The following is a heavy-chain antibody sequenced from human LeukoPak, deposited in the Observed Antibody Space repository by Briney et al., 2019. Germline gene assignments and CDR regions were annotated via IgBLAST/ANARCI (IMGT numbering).Heavy chain of an antibody. Sequence: GGSLRLSCAASGFTFSSYTMNWVRQAPGMGLEWVSSISDSSYYIYYADSVRGRFTVSSDSAKNSLYLQMNGLRAEDTAVYYCARRKDVVVVPGTMGYYLDVWGKGTTVTVSS. CDR1: GFTFSSYT. CDR3: ARRKDVVVVPGTMGYYLDV. CDR2: ISDSSYYI. V-gene: IGHV3-21*01. J-gene: IGHJ6*03. D-gene: IGHD2-2*01.